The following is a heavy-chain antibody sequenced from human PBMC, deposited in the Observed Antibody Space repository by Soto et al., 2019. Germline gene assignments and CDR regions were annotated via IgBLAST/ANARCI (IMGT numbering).Heavy chain of an antibody. CDR2: IYYSGST. J-gene: IGHJ4*02. D-gene: IGHD2-15*01. Sequence: SETLSLTCTVSGGSISSSSYYWGWIRQPPGKGLEWIGSIYYSGSTYYNPSLKSRVTISVDTSKNQFSLKLSSVTAADTAVYYCARHFGYCSGGSCQRDYWGQGTLVTVSS. CDR3: ARHFGYCSGGSCQRDY. V-gene: IGHV4-39*01. CDR1: GGSISSSSYY.